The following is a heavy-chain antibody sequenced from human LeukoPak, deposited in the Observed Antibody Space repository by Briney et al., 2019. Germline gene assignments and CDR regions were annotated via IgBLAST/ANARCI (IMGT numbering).Heavy chain of an antibody. CDR3: ARDSGGTLFDFDY. J-gene: IGHJ4*02. V-gene: IGHV4-59*01. CDR2: IYYSGST. CDR1: GGSISSYY. Sequence: TSETLSLTCTVSGGSISSYYWSWIRQPPGKGLEWIGYIYYSGSTNYNPSLKSRVTISVDTSKNQFSLKLSSVTAADTAVYYCARDSGGTLFDFDYWGQGTLVTVSS. D-gene: IGHD1-7*01.